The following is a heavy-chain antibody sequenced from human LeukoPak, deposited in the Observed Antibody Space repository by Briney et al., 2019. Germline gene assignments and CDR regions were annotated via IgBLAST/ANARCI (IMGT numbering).Heavy chain of an antibody. Sequence: PGGSLRLSCVASGFAFSSYEMNWVRQAPGKGLEWVSYTSTSGSTIYYADSVKGRFTISRDNAKNSLYLQMNSLRAEDTAVYYGFGESHYYGMDVWGKGTTVTVSS. D-gene: IGHD3-10*01. J-gene: IGHJ6*04. CDR2: TSTSGSTI. V-gene: IGHV3-48*03. CDR1: GFAFSSYE. CDR3: FGESHYYGMDV.